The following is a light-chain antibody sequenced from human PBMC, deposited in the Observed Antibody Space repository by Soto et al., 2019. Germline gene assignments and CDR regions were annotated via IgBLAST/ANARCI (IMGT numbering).Light chain of an antibody. CDR2: GAS. CDR3: PQYGSSPLP. Sequence: EIVLPQSPGTLSLSPGERATLSCRASQSVSSSYLAWYQQKPGQAPRLLIYGASSRATGVPDRFSGSGSGTDFTLTISRLEPEDFAVYYCPQYGSSPLPFGGRTKVDIK. J-gene: IGKJ4*01. CDR1: QSVSSSY. V-gene: IGKV3-20*01.